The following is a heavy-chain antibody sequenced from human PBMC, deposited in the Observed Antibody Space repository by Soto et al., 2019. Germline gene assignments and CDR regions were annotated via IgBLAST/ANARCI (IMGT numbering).Heavy chain of an antibody. J-gene: IGHJ6*02. CDR2: IFHSGNS. CDR1: GSSMSGFY. CDR3: AREDDGIDV. V-gene: IGHV4-38-2*02. Sequence: SETRSLTCAVSGSSMSGFYWGWVRQPPGKGLEWIGSIFHSGNSYYNPSLKSRVILSVDTSKNQFSLNLTAAIAADTAVYYCAREDDGIDVWGQGTPVTVFS.